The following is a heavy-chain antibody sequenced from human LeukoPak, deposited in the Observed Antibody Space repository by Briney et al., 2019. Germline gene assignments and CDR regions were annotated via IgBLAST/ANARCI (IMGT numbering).Heavy chain of an antibody. CDR2: ISGSGGST. J-gene: IGHJ4*02. CDR3: VKGTTYGDYFDY. V-gene: IGHV3-23*01. Sequence: GGSLRLSCAASGFTFSSYGMSWVRQAPGKGLEWVSAISGSGGSTYYADSVKGRFTISRDNSKNTLYLVMNNLRAEDTALYFCVKGTTYGDYFDYWGQGTQVTVSS. D-gene: IGHD4-17*01. CDR1: GFTFSSYG.